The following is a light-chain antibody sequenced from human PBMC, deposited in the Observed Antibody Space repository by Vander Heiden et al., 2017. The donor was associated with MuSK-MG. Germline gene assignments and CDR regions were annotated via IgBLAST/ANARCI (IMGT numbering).Light chain of an antibody. Sequence: EIALTQSPATLSLSPGERATLSCRASQSVSSYLAWYQQKPGQAPRLLIYDASNRATGIPARFSGSGCGTDFTLTISSLEPEDFAVYYCQQRSNWPPWTFGQGTKVEIK. CDR2: DAS. CDR1: QSVSSY. V-gene: IGKV3-11*01. CDR3: QQRSNWPPWT. J-gene: IGKJ1*01.